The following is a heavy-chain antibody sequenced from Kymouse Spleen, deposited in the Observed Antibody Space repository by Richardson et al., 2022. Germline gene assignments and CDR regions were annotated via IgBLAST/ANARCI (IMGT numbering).Heavy chain of an antibody. CDR3: ARGRIAARLNWFDP. D-gene: IGHD6-6*01. Sequence: QVQLQQWGAGLLKPSETLSLTCAVYGGSFSGYYWSWIRQPPGKGLEWIGEINHSGSTNYNPSLKSRVTISVDTSKNQFSLKLSSVTAADTAVYYCARGRIAARLNWFDPWGQGTLVTVSS. J-gene: IGHJ5*02. CDR1: GGSFSGYY. CDR2: INHSGST. V-gene: IGHV4-34*01.